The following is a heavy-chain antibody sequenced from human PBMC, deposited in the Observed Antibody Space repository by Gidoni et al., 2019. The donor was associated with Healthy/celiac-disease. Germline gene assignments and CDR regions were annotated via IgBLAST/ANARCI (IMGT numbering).Heavy chain of an antibody. V-gene: IGHV3-23*01. Sequence: EVQLLESGGGLVQPGGSLRLSCAASGFTFSSYAMSWVRQAPGKGLEWVSAISGSGGSTYYADSVKGRFTISRDNSKNTLYLQMNSLRAEDTAVYYCAKGDGDIVVVGDWYFDLWGRGTLVTVSS. J-gene: IGHJ2*01. CDR1: GFTFSSYA. CDR3: AKGDGDIVVVGDWYFDL. CDR2: ISGSGGST. D-gene: IGHD2-15*01.